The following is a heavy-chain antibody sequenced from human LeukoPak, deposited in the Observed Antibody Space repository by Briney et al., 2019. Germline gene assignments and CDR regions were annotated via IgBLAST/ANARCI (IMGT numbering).Heavy chain of an antibody. V-gene: IGHV3-30*03. CDR2: ISYDGSDK. J-gene: IGHJ3*02. CDR1: RFTFSNYV. Sequence: GGSLRLSCAASRFTFSNYVMHWVRQAPGKGLEWVAVISYDGSDKYYADSVKGRFTISRDNAKNSLYLQMNSLRAEDTAVYYCARDGKAVAVAFDIWGQGTMVTVPS. CDR3: ARDGKAVAVAFDI. D-gene: IGHD6-19*01.